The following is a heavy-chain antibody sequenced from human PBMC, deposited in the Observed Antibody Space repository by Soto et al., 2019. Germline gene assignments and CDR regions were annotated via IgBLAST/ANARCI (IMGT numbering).Heavy chain of an antibody. CDR2: INHSGTT. J-gene: IGHJ5*02. V-gene: IGHV4-34*01. CDR3: ASRTAGGSETYYNSWFDP. CDR1: GGSFSGYY. D-gene: IGHD3-10*01. Sequence: SETLSLTCAVYGGSFSGYYWSWIRQPPGRGLEWIGEINHSGTTNNNPSLKSRVTISVDTSKNQFSLKVSSVTAADTAVYYCASRTAGGSETYYNSWFDPWGQGTLVTVSS.